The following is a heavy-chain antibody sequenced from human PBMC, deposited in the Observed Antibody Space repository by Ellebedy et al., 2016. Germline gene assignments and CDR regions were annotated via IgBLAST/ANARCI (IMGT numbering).Heavy chain of an antibody. CDR3: ARALLWFGELSMD. D-gene: IGHD3-10*01. CDR1: GYSISSGYY. CDR2: IYHSGST. J-gene: IGHJ4*02. Sequence: SETLSLTXTVSGYSISSGYYWGWIRQPPGKGLEWIGEIYHSGSTNYNPSLKSRVTISVDKSKNQFSLKLSSVTAADTAVYYCARALLWFGELSMDWGQGTLVTVSS. V-gene: IGHV4-38-2*02.